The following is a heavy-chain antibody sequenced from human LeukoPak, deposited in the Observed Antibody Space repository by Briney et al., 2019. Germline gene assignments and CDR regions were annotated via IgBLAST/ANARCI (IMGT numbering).Heavy chain of an antibody. V-gene: IGHV4-34*01. CDR3: ARSITMVRGATRAVWFDA. J-gene: IGHJ5*02. D-gene: IGHD3-10*01. CDR1: GGSLSGYY. CDR2: INHSGST. Sequence: PSETLSLTCAVYGGSLSGYYWSWIRQPPGKGLEWIGEINHSGSTNYNPSLKSRVTISVDTSKNQFSLKLSSVTAADTAVYYCARSITMVRGATRAVWFDAWGQGTLVTVSS.